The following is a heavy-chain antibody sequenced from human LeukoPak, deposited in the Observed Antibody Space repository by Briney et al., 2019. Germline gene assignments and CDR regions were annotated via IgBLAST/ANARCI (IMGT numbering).Heavy chain of an antibody. D-gene: IGHD3-22*01. CDR1: GFTFSSYA. CDR3: AKEGRYYYDNVDY. Sequence: GGSLRLSCVASGFTFSSYAMHWVRQAPGKGLEWVAGMSSDGSKKSYAESVKGRFTISGDHSKHTLYLQMNSLRAEDTAVYYCAKEGRYYYDNVDYWGQGTLVTVSS. J-gene: IGHJ4*02. CDR2: MSSDGSKK. V-gene: IGHV3-30-3*01.